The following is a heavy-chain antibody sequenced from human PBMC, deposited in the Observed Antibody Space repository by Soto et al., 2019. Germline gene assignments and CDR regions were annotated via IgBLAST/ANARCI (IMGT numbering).Heavy chain of an antibody. J-gene: IGHJ6*03. D-gene: IGHD5-12*01. CDR1: GYTFTSYD. CDR3: AREDSGYDPRYYYYYYMDV. V-gene: IGHV1-8*01. Sequence: GASVKVSCKASGYTFTSYDINWVRQATGEGLEWMGWMNPNSGNTGYAQKFQGRVTMTRNTSISTAYMELSSLRSEDTAVYYCAREDSGYDPRYYYYYYMDVWGKGTTVTVSS. CDR2: MNPNSGNT.